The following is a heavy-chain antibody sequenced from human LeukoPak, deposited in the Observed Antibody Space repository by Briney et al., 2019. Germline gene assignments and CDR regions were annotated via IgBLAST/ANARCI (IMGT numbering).Heavy chain of an antibody. CDR3: AREVRFLEWLNSARGHYFDY. V-gene: IGHV4-39*02. D-gene: IGHD3-3*01. CDR1: GGSISSSSYY. CDR2: IYYSGST. Sequence: SETLSLTCTVSGGSISSSSYYWGWIRQPPGKGLEWIGSIYYSGSTYYNPSLKSRVTISVDTSKNQFSLKLSSVTAADTAVYYCAREVRFLEWLNSARGHYFDYWGQGTLVTVSS. J-gene: IGHJ4*02.